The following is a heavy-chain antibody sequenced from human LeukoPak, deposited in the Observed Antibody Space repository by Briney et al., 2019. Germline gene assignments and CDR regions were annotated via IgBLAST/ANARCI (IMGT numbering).Heavy chain of an antibody. D-gene: IGHD2-2*01. CDR3: ARDPSTRWYLDS. V-gene: IGHV1-2*02. Sequence: GASVKVSCKASGYTFSAYYLHWVRQAPGQGLEWMGWINPRNGGTKFAPKFQGRVTMTRDTSISTVHMELSSLRSGDTAVYYCARDPSTRWYLDSWGQGVLVIVSS. CDR2: INPRNGGT. CDR1: GYTFSAYY. J-gene: IGHJ4*02.